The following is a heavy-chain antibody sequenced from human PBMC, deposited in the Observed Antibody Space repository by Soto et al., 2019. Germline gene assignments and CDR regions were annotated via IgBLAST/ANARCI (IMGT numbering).Heavy chain of an antibody. V-gene: IGHV4-59*08. Sequence: SETLSLTCTVSGGSISSYYWSWIRQPPGKGLEWIGYIYYSGSTNYNPSLKSRVTISVDTSKNQFSLKLSSVTAADTAVYYCARQGRFPIAAARTYYYYYYMDVWGKGTAVTVSS. CDR1: GGSISSYY. CDR3: ARQGRFPIAAARTYYYYYYMDV. CDR2: IYYSGST. J-gene: IGHJ6*03. D-gene: IGHD6-13*01.